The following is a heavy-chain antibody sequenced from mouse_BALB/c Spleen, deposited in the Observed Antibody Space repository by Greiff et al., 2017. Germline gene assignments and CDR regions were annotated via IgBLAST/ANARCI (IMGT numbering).Heavy chain of an antibody. Sequence: DVKLVESGGGLVKPGGSLKLSCAASGFTFSSYAMSWVRQTPEKRLEWVASISSGGSTYYPDSVKGRFTISRDNARNILYLQMSSLRSEDTAMYYCAREFITTATDDWGQGTTLTVSS. V-gene: IGHV5-6-5*01. CDR1: GFTFSSYA. J-gene: IGHJ2*01. CDR2: ISSGGST. CDR3: AREFITTATDD. D-gene: IGHD1-2*01.